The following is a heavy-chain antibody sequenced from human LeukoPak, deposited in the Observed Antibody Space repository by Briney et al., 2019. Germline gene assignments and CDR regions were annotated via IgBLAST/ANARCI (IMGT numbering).Heavy chain of an antibody. CDR3: ASGFIAAAGNFDY. Sequence: ASVKVSCKASGYTFTTYYVHWVRQAPGQGLEWMGIINPSGGSTTYAQKFRGRVTMTRDMSTSTVYMELSSLRSEDTAVYYCASGFIAAAGNFDYWAREPWSPSPQ. CDR2: INPSGGST. D-gene: IGHD6-13*01. CDR1: GYTFTTYY. V-gene: IGHV1-46*01. J-gene: IGHJ4*02.